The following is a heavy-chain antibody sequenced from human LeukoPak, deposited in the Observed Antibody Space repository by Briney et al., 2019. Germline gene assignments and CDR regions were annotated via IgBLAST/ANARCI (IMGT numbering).Heavy chain of an antibody. CDR1: GFTFSTYS. V-gene: IGHV3-21*06. Sequence: PGGSLRLSCAASGFTFSTYSMNWVRQAPEKGLEWVSAISSSGNYIYYADSVKGRFTVSRDNAKNSLYLQMNSLRAEDTAVYYCARDLLTWQLVNHDAYDVWGQGTMVTVS. CDR2: ISSSGNYI. D-gene: IGHD6-13*01. J-gene: IGHJ3*01. CDR3: ARDLLTWQLVNHDAYDV.